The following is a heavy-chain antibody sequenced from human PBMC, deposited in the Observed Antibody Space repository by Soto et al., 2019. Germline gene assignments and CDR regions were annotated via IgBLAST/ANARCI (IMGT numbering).Heavy chain of an antibody. Sequence: QLQLQESGSGLVKPSQTLSLTCAVSGGSISSGGYSWCWIRQPPGKGLEWIGYIYHSGSTYYNPYLKSRVIISVDRPKNQVSLKLSSVTAADTAVYYCHPGDYYYGMDVWGQGTTVTVSS. CDR1: GGSISSGGYS. D-gene: IGHD3-10*01. V-gene: IGHV4-30-2*01. J-gene: IGHJ6*02. CDR3: HPGDYYYGMDV. CDR2: IYHSGST.